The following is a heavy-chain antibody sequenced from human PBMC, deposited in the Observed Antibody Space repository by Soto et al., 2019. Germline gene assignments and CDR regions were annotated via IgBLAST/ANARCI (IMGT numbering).Heavy chain of an antibody. CDR2: INPSGGST. D-gene: IGHD6-19*01. Sequence: GASVKVSCKASGYTFTSYYMHWVRQAPGQGLEWMGIINPSGGSTSYAQKFQGRVTMTRDTSTSTVYMELSSLRSEDTAVYYCARDRRAVAGINYYYGMDVWGQGTTVTVSS. CDR3: ARDRRAVAGINYYYGMDV. CDR1: GYTFTSYY. J-gene: IGHJ6*02. V-gene: IGHV1-46*01.